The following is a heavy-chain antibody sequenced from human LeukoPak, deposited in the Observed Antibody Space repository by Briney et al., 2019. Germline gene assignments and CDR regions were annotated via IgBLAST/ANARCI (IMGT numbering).Heavy chain of an antibody. CDR2: IYHSGST. V-gene: IGHV4-38-2*02. J-gene: IGHJ3*02. Sequence: PSETLSLTCTVSGYSISSGYYWGWIRQPPGKGLEWIGSIYHSGSTYYNPSLKSRVTISVDTSKNQFSLKLSSVTAADTAVYYCAREDRRRGTFDIWGQGTMVTVSS. CDR3: AREDRRRGTFDI. CDR1: GYSISSGYY.